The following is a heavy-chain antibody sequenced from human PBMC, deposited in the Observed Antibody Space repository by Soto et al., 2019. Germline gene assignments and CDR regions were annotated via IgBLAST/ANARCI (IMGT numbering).Heavy chain of an antibody. Sequence: GGSLRLSCAASGFTFSSYAMHWVRQAPGKGLEWVAVISYDGSNKYYADSVKGRFTISRDNSKNTLYLQMNSLRAEDTAVYYCARDGTSGYDFWSGYSGGYFDYWGQGTLVTVSS. D-gene: IGHD3-3*01. V-gene: IGHV3-30-3*01. CDR3: ARDGTSGYDFWSGYSGGYFDY. J-gene: IGHJ4*02. CDR2: ISYDGSNK. CDR1: GFTFSSYA.